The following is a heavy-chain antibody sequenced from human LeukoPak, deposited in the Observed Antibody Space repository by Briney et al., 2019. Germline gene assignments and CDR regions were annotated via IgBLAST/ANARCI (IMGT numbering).Heavy chain of an antibody. CDR2: ISSSTIYI. V-gene: IGHV3-21*01. J-gene: IGHJ4*02. CDR1: GFIFSSYS. CDR3: ARGLGF. D-gene: IGHD6-25*01. Sequence: GGSLRLSCAASGFIFSSYSMNWVRQAPGKGLEWVSSISSSTIYIYYADSVKGRFTISRDNAKNSLYLQMNTLRAEDTAVYYCARGLGFWGQGTLVTVSS.